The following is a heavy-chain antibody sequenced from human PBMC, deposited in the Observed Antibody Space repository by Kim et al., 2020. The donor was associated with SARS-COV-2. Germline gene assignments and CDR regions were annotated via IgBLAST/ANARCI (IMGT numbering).Heavy chain of an antibody. V-gene: IGHV3-21*01. CDR3: ASQVVAAATYDY. J-gene: IGHJ4*02. D-gene: IGHD2-15*01. Sequence: YYADSVNGRFTISSDNAKTALYLQMNRLRAEDTAVYYCASQVVAAATYDYWGQGTLVTVSS.